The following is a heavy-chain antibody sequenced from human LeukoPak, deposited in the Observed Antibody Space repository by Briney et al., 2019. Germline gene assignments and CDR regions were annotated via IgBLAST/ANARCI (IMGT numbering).Heavy chain of an antibody. J-gene: IGHJ4*02. Sequence: SETLSLTCTVSGASIITTNYYWGWIRQPPGKGLEWIGSISYSGNAHYNPSLRSRLSISMGASKNQFSLKVRSVTAADTAVYYCARNLGQTWGTVTTDLWYFDHWGQGTLVPVSS. V-gene: IGHV4-39*01. CDR3: ARNLGQTWGTVTTDLWYFDH. CDR1: GASIITTNYY. D-gene: IGHD4-11*01. CDR2: ISYSGNA.